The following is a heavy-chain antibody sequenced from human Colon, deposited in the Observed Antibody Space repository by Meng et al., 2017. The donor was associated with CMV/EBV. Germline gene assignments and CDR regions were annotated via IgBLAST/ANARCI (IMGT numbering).Heavy chain of an antibody. CDR3: ARGGGSPH. D-gene: IGHD1-26*01. Sequence: SETLSLTCAVYGGSFRGYYWSWIRQPPGKGLEWIGEINHSGTTNYNPSLKSRVTISVDTSKNQFSLNLSSVTAADTAVYYCARGGGSPHWGQGTLVTVSS. CDR1: GGSFRGYY. V-gene: IGHV4-34*01. CDR2: INHSGTT. J-gene: IGHJ4*02.